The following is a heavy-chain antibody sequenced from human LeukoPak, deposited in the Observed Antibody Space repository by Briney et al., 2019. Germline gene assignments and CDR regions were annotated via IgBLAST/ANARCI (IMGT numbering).Heavy chain of an antibody. V-gene: IGHV4-59*08. Sequence: PGGSLSLTCTVSGGTISSYYWSWIRQPPGKGLEWIGYIYYSGSTNYNPSLKSRVTISVDTSKNQFSLKLSSVTAADTAVYYCARSYLIAAAVNWFDPWGQGTLVTVSS. CDR2: IYYSGST. CDR3: ARSYLIAAAVNWFDP. J-gene: IGHJ5*02. D-gene: IGHD6-13*01. CDR1: GGTISSYY.